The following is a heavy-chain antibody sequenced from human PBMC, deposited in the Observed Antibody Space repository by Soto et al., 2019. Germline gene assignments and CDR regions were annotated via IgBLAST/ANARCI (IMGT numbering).Heavy chain of an antibody. Sequence: TGGSLRLSCAASGFTFSSYSMNWVRQAPGKGLEWVSYISSSSTIYYADSVKGRFTISRDNAKNSLYLQMNSLRDEDTAVYYCAREYYDSSGYLVYFDYWGQGTLVTVSS. D-gene: IGHD3-22*01. CDR2: ISSSSTI. J-gene: IGHJ4*02. CDR3: AREYYDSSGYLVYFDY. V-gene: IGHV3-48*02. CDR1: GFTFSSYS.